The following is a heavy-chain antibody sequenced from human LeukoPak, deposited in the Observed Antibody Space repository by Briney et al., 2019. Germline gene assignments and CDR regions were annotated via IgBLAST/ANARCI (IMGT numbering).Heavy chain of an antibody. J-gene: IGHJ5*02. D-gene: IGHD5-12*01. CDR3: AKASGYSGCASGDWFDP. V-gene: IGHV3-33*06. CDR1: GFTFSSYG. CDR2: IWYDGSNK. Sequence: PGRSLRLSCAASGFTFSSYGMHWVRQAPGKGLEWVAVIWYDGSNKYYADSVKGRFTISRDNSKNTLYLQMNSLRAEDTAVYYCAKASGYSGCASGDWFDPWGQGTLVTVSS.